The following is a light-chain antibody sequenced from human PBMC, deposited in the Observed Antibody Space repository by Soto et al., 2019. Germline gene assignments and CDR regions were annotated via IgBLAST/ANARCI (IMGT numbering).Light chain of an antibody. Sequence: DIPMTQSPSSLSASVGDRVTISCRASQTITTYLNWYQQKPGKAPKLLIYAASSLHSGVPSRFSGSGSGTDFTLTISSLQPEDFAAYCCQQTYSALWTFGQGTKLEIK. CDR2: AAS. V-gene: IGKV1-39*01. CDR1: QTITTY. CDR3: QQTYSALWT. J-gene: IGKJ1*01.